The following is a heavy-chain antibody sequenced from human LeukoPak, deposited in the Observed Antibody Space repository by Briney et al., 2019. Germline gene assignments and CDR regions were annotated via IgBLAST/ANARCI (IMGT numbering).Heavy chain of an antibody. CDR3: ARELGYSGYSYYYYGMDV. J-gene: IGHJ6*02. V-gene: IGHV3-74*01. CDR1: GFTFSSYW. Sequence: PGGSLRLSCAASGFTFSSYWMHWVRQAPGKGLVWVSRITSDGSSTSYADSVKGRFTISRDNAKNTLYLQMNSLRAEDTAVYYCARELGYSGYSYYYYGMDVWGQGTTVTVSS. D-gene: IGHD5-12*01. CDR2: ITSDGSST.